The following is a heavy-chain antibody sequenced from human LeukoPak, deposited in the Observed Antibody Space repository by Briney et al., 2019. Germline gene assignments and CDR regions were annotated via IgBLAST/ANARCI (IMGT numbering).Heavy chain of an antibody. CDR1: GGSISSYY. Sequence: TASETLSLTCTVSGGSISSYYWSWIRQPPGKGLEWIGYIYYSGSTNYNPSLKSRVTISVDTSKNQFSLKLSSVTAADTAVYYCARRYGSGDYFDYWGQGTLVTVSS. CDR2: IYYSGST. V-gene: IGHV4-59*01. J-gene: IGHJ4*02. D-gene: IGHD3-10*01. CDR3: ARRYGSGDYFDY.